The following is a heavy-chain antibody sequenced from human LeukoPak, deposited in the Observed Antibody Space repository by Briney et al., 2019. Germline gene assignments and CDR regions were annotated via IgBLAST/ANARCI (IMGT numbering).Heavy chain of an antibody. CDR2: ISYDGSKN. V-gene: IGHV3-30*04. D-gene: IGHD5-12*01. CDR1: GFTFNTYA. Sequence: GGSLRLSCAASGFTFNTYAMFWVRQAPGEGLECVAVISYDGSKNNYADSVKGRFTISRDNSKNTHYLQMDSLRVEDTAVYYCARERSVAAWDAFDVWGQGTVVTVSS. J-gene: IGHJ3*01. CDR3: ARERSVAAWDAFDV.